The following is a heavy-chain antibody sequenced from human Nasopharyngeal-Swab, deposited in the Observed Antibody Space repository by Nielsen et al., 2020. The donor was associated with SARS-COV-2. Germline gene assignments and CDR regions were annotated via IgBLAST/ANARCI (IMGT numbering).Heavy chain of an antibody. V-gene: IGHV5-51*01. CDR3: ARHSTTVTTVYYYGMDV. Sequence: GESLKISCKGSGYSFTSYWIGWVRQMPGKGLEWMGIIYPGDSDTSYSPSFQGQVTISADKSISTAYLQWSSLKASDTAMYYCARHSTTVTTVYYYGMDVWGQGTTVTVSS. CDR1: GYSFTSYW. D-gene: IGHD4-17*01. J-gene: IGHJ6*02. CDR2: IYPGDSDT.